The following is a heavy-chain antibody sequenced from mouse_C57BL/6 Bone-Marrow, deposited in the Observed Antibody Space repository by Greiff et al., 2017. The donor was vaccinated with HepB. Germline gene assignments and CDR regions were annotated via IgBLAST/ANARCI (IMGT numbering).Heavy chain of an antibody. CDR1: GFSLTSYG. Sequence: VKLMESGPGLVAPSQSLSITCTVSGFSLTSYGVDWVRQSPGKGLEWLGVIWGVGSTNYNSALKSRLSISKDNSKSQVFLKMNSLQTDDTAMYYCARTDSSGYRGFAYWGQGTLVTVSA. D-gene: IGHD3-2*02. CDR2: IWGVGST. CDR3: ARTDSSGYRGFAY. V-gene: IGHV2-6*01. J-gene: IGHJ3*01.